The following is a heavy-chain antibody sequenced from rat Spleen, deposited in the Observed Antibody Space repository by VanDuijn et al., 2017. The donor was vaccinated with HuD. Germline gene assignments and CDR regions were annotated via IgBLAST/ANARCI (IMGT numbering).Heavy chain of an antibody. Sequence: QVQLKESGPGLVQPSQTLSLTCTVSGFSLSSYGVIWVRQPPGKGLEWMGGIWGDGSTNYNSALKSRLSISRDTSKSQVFLKMNSLQTEDTAIYFCTSPFRWFAYWGQGTLVTVSS. J-gene: IGHJ3*01. CDR3: TSPFRWFAY. V-gene: IGHV2-13*01. CDR2: IWGDGST. CDR1: GFSLSSYG.